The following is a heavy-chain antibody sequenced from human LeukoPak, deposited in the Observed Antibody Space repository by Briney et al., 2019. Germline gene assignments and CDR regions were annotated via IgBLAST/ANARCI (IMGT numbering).Heavy chain of an antibody. V-gene: IGHV3-48*01. CDR3: AREVVEMATIDSYYYYYMDV. J-gene: IGHJ6*03. Sequence: GSLRLSCAASGFTFSSYSMNWVRQAPGKGLEWVSYISSSSSTIYYADSVKGRFTISRDNAKNSLYLQMNGLRAEDTAVYYCAREVVEMATIDSYYYYYMDVWGKGTTVTVSS. CDR2: ISSSSSTI. CDR1: GFTFSSYS. D-gene: IGHD5-24*01.